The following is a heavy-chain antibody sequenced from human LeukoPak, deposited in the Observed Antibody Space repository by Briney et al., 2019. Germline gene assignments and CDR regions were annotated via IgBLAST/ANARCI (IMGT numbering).Heavy chain of an antibody. V-gene: IGHV3-53*01. D-gene: IGHD1-26*01. CDR1: GFTVSSNY. J-gene: IGHJ4*02. Sequence: GGSLRLSCAASGFTVSSNYMSWVRQAPGKGLEWVSVIYSGGSTYYADSVKGRFTISRDNSKNTLYLQMNSLRAEGTAVYYCARFVGATSYFDYWGQGTLVTVSS. CDR2: IYSGGST. CDR3: ARFVGATSYFDY.